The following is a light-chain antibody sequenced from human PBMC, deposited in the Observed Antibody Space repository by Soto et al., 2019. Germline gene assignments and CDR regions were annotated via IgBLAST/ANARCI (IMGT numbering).Light chain of an antibody. Sequence: DSQMTQSPSTLSASVGDRVTITCRASQSSMTWLDWYQQKPGKAPKLLIYKASILESGVPSRFSGSGSGTEFTLTISSLQPDDFATYYCQQYNTYSPAFGQGTKLDI. CDR2: KAS. CDR1: QSSMTW. CDR3: QQYNTYSPA. J-gene: IGKJ1*01. V-gene: IGKV1-5*03.